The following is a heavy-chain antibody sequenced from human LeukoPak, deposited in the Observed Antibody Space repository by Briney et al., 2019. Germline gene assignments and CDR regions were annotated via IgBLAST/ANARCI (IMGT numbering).Heavy chain of an antibody. Sequence: GGSLRLSCAASGFTVSSNYMSWVRQAPGKGLEWVSVIYSGGSTYYADSVKGRFTISRDNSKNTLYLQMNSLRAEDTAVYYCARWSTARNYYYDTSGYYSREAFDIWGQGTMVTVSS. V-gene: IGHV3-53*01. CDR2: IYSGGST. D-gene: IGHD3-22*01. CDR1: GFTVSSNY. J-gene: IGHJ3*02. CDR3: ARWSTARNYYYDTSGYYSREAFDI.